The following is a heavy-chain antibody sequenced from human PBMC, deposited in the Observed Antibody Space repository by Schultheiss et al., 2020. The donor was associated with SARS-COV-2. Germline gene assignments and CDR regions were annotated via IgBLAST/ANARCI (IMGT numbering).Heavy chain of an antibody. J-gene: IGHJ4*02. V-gene: IGHV3-21*01. Sequence: GESLKISCAASGFTFSSYSMNWVRQAPGKGLEWVSSISSSSSYIYYADSVKGRFTISRDNAKNSLYLQMNSLRAEDTAVYYCARGRGATVTGGYWGQGTLVTVSS. CDR3: ARGRGATVTGGY. D-gene: IGHD4-17*01. CDR1: GFTFSSYS. CDR2: ISSSSSYI.